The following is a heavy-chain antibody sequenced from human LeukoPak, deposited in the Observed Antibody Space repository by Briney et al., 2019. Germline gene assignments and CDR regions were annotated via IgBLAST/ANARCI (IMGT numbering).Heavy chain of an antibody. Sequence: GGSLRLSCAASGFTFSSYSMNWVRQAPGKGLEWVSSISSSSSYIYYADSVKGRFTISRDNAKNSLYLQMNSLRAEDTAVYYCARESAAATFDYWGQGTLVTVPS. CDR1: GFTFSSYS. J-gene: IGHJ4*02. D-gene: IGHD6-13*01. CDR2: ISSSSSYI. CDR3: ARESAAATFDY. V-gene: IGHV3-21*01.